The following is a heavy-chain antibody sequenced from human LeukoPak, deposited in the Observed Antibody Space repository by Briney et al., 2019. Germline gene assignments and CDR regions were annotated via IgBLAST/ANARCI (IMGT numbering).Heavy chain of an antibody. CDR2: INSDGSST. Sequence: PGGSLRLSCAASGFTFSSYWMHWVRQAPGKGLVWVSRINSDGSSTSYADSVKGRFTISRDNAKNTLYLQMNSLRAKDTAVYYCARGLDSGSYWTPNGEPFFDYWGQGTLVTVSS. J-gene: IGHJ4*02. CDR1: GFTFSSYW. D-gene: IGHD1-26*01. CDR3: ARGLDSGSYWTPNGEPFFDY. V-gene: IGHV3-74*01.